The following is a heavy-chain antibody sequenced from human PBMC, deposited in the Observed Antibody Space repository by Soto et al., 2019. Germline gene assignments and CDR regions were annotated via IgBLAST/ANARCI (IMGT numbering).Heavy chain of an antibody. CDR2: IKQDGSEK. CDR3: ARCLLRFFGRAFDI. J-gene: IGHJ3*02. D-gene: IGHD3-3*01. Sequence: EVQLVESGGGLVQPGGSLRLSCAASGFTFSSYWMSWVRQAPGKGLEWVANIKQDGSEKYYVDSVKGRFTISRDNAKNSLYLQMNSLRAEDTAVYYCARCLLRFFGRAFDIWGQGTMVTVSS. V-gene: IGHV3-7*01. CDR1: GFTFSSYW.